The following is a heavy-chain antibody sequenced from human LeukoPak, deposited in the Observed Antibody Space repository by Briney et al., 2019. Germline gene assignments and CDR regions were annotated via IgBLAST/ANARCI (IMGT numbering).Heavy chain of an antibody. Sequence: GASVKVSCKASGYTFRQYSISWVRQAPGKGFEWMGWVSPSHTTRVYAQEFKGRVTMTADTNTNTVSMELRSLRFDDTAVYFCARDYILPLETDNGDGFAIWGQGTVVTVSS. CDR2: VSPSHTTR. D-gene: IGHD3-3*02. V-gene: IGHV1-18*01. CDR3: ARDYILPLETDNGDGFAI. J-gene: IGHJ3*02. CDR1: GYTFRQYS.